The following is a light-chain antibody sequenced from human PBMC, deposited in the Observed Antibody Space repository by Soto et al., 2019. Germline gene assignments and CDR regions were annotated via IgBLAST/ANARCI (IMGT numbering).Light chain of an antibody. J-gene: IGLJ1*01. CDR3: SSYTTSDTRQIV. CDR2: DVS. Sequence: QSVLTQPASVSGSPGQSITISCTGTSSDVGGYNYVSWYQQHPGKAPKFMIYDVSNRPSGVSNRFSGSKSGNTASLTISGLQAEDEADYYCSSYTTSDTRQIVLGTGT. V-gene: IGLV2-14*01. CDR1: SSDVGGYNY.